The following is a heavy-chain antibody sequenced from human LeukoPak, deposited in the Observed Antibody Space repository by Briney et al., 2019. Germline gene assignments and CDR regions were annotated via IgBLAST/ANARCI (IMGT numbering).Heavy chain of an antibody. CDR2: ISASSDRT. CDR3: AKNGEVLSWFDP. J-gene: IGHJ5*02. V-gene: IGHV3-23*01. CDR1: GFTFSSYA. D-gene: IGHD3-10*01. Sequence: GGSLRLSCAASGFTFSSYAMSWVRQAPGRGLEWVSAISASSDRTYYADSVKGRFTISRDNSKNTLYLQMNSLRAEDTAVYSCAKNGEVLSWFDPWGQGTLVTVSS.